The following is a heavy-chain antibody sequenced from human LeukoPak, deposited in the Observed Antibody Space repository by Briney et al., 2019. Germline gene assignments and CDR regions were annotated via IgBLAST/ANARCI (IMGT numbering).Heavy chain of an antibody. V-gene: IGHV1-46*01. CDR3: ARDRLEDRYYYYYGMDV. J-gene: IGHJ6*02. CDR2: INPSGGST. CDR1: GYTFTSYY. D-gene: IGHD1-1*01. Sequence: ASVKVSCKASGYTFTSYYMHWVRQAPGQGLEWMGIINPSGGSTSYAQKFQGRVTMTRDTSTSTVYMEPSSLRSEDTAVYYCARDRLEDRYYYYYGMDVWGQGTTVTVSS.